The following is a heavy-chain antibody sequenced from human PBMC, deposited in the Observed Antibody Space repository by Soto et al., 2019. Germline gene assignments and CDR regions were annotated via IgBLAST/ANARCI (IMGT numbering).Heavy chain of an antibody. J-gene: IGHJ4*02. Sequence: SGEVSFRSSGNRVVTYAIHWVRQAPGQRLQWMGWINVGSGNTKYAQDFQGRVTFTRDTAATTTFMELSSLRSEDAAVYYCARVPPWGDSGSFYIQHYDSWGQGTLVTVSS. CDR2: INVGSGNT. V-gene: IGHV1-3*01. CDR3: ARVPPWGDSGSFYIQHYDS. CDR1: GNRVVTYA. D-gene: IGHD3-10*01.